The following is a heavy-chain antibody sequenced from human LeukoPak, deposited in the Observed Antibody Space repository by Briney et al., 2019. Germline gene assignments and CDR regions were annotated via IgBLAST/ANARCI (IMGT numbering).Heavy chain of an antibody. CDR3: ARDQSGGYYFDY. D-gene: IGHD3-10*01. J-gene: IGHJ4*02. V-gene: IGHV4-59*01. Sequence: SETLSLTCTVSGGSINNFYWSWIRQPPGKGLEWIGYIYYSGSTNYNPSLKSRVTISVDTSKNQFSLKLSSVTAADTAVYHCARDQSGGYYFDYWGQGTLVTVSS. CDR1: GGSINNFY. CDR2: IYYSGST.